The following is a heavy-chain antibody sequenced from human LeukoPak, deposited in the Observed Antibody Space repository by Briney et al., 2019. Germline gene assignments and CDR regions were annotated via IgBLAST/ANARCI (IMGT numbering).Heavy chain of an antibody. CDR2: INPSGGST. J-gene: IGHJ3*02. CDR1: GYTFTSYY. Sequence: GASVKVSCKASGYTFTSYYMHWVRQAPGQGLEWMGIINPSGGSTSYAQKFQGRVTMTRDTSTSTVYMELSSLRSEDTAVYYCARSRTPVRVYCGGDCYADAFDIWGQGTMVTVSS. CDR3: ARSRTPVRVYCGGDCYADAFDI. D-gene: IGHD2-21*02. V-gene: IGHV1-46*01.